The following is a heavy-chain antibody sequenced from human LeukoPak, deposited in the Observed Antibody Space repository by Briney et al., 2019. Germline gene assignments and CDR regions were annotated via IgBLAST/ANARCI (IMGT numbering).Heavy chain of an antibody. Sequence: SETLSLTCTVSGDSINGFCWSWIRQPPGKGLEWVAYIYYAGRTTYNPSLKSRVTISVDTSKNQFSLKLTSLTAADTAVYYCARQGRFSYFGMDVWGQGTTVTVPS. CDR3: ARQGRFSYFGMDV. CDR2: IYYAGRT. J-gene: IGHJ6*02. D-gene: IGHD3-3*01. CDR1: GDSINGFC. V-gene: IGHV4-59*08.